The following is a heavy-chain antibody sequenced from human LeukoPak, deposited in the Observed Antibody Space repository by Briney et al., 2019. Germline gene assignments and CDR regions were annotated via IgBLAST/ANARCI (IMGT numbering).Heavy chain of an antibody. J-gene: IGHJ6*03. CDR1: GGSFSGYY. V-gene: IGHV4-34*01. Sequence: SETLSLTCAVYGGSFSGYYWSWIRQPPGKGLEWIGEINHSGSTNYNPSLKSRVTISVDTSKNQFPLKLSSVTAADTAVYYCARAQIKWGLYYYYYMDVWGKGTTVTVSS. CDR3: ARAQIKWGLYYYYYMDV. CDR2: INHSGST. D-gene: IGHD2-21*02.